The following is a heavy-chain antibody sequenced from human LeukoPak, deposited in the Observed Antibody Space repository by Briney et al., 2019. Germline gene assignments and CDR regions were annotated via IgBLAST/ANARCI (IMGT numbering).Heavy chain of an antibody. CDR2: IIPIFGTA. D-gene: IGHD6-19*01. V-gene: IGHV1-69*05. CDR1: GGTFSSYA. CDR3: ARAVAAHNWFDP. Sequence: ASVKVSCKASGGTFSSYAISWVRQAPGQGLEWMGGIIPIFGTANYAQKFQGRVTITTDESTSTAYMELSRLRSEDTAVYYCARAVAAHNWFDPWGQGTLVTVSS. J-gene: IGHJ5*02.